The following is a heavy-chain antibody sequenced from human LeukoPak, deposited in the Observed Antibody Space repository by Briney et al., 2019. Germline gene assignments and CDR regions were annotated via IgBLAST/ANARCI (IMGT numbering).Heavy chain of an antibody. CDR1: GGTFSSYA. V-gene: IGHV1-69*13. D-gene: IGHD3-10*01. CDR3: ARTWFGELLVSNWFDP. J-gene: IGHJ5*02. Sequence: ASVKVSCKASGGTFSSYAISWVRQAPGQGLEWMGGIIPIFGTANYAQKFQGRVTITADESTSTAYMELSSLRSEDTAVYYCARTWFGELLVSNWFDPWGQGTLSPSPQ. CDR2: IIPIFGTA.